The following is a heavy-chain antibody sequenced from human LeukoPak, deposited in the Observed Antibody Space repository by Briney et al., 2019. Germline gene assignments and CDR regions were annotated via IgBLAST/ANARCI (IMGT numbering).Heavy chain of an antibody. D-gene: IGHD2-2*01. Sequence: GASVKVSCKASGYTFTSYGISWVRQAPGQGLEWMGWISAYNGNTNYAQKFQERVTITRDMSTSTAYMELNSLRSEDTAVYYCADGVVPDPMGYGMDVWGQGTTVTVSS. CDR3: ADGVVPDPMGYGMDV. CDR2: ISAYNGNT. CDR1: GYTFTSYG. V-gene: IGHV1-18*01. J-gene: IGHJ6*02.